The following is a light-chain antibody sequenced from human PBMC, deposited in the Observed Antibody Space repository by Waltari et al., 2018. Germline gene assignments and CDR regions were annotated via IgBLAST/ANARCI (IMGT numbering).Light chain of an antibody. CDR1: SSDVGGYNY. V-gene: IGLV2-14*03. CDR2: NVI. CDR3: SSYTSSNTLV. J-gene: IGLJ3*02. Sequence: QSALTQPASVSGSPGQSITISCTGTSSDVGGYNYVSWYQQYPGKAPKLMIYNVIGRPSGVADRFSGSKSGDTAALTSSGLQAEDEADYFCSSYTSSNTLVFGGGTKLTVL.